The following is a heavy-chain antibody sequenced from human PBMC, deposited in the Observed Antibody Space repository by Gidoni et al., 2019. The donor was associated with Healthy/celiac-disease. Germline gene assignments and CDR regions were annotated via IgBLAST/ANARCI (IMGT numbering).Heavy chain of an antibody. D-gene: IGHD5-18*01. Sequence: QVQLVQSGAEVKKPGASVKVSFKASGYTFTRYDINWVRQATGQGLEWMGWMNPNSGNTGYAQKFQGRVTMTRNTSISTAYMELSSLRSEDTAVYYCVVVLAGYSYGRYFDYWGQGTLVTVSS. CDR2: MNPNSGNT. CDR1: GYTFTRYD. V-gene: IGHV1-8*01. J-gene: IGHJ4*02. CDR3: VVVLAGYSYGRYFDY.